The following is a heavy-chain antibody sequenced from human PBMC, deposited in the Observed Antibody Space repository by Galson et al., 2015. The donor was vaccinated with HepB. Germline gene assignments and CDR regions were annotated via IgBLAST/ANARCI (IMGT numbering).Heavy chain of an antibody. CDR2: IDWDDDK. V-gene: IGHV2-70*04. J-gene: IGHJ3*02. D-gene: IGHD6-25*01. CDR1: GFSLRSTGTR. CDR3: ARIAISGSSRSYDAFDI. Sequence: PALVKPTQTLTLTCTFSGFSLRSTGTRVSWIRQPPGKALEWLARIDWDDDKFYSTSLKTRLTISKDTSKNQVVLTVTNMDPVDTATYYCARIAISGSSRSYDAFDIWGQGTMVTVSS.